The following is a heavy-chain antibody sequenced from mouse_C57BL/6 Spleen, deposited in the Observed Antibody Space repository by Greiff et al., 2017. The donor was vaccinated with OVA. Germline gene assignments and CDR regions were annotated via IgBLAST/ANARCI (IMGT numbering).Heavy chain of an antibody. D-gene: IGHD2-1*01. J-gene: IGHJ2*01. Sequence: EVKLVESGGGLVKPGGSLKLSCAASGFTFSSYAMSWVRQTPEKRLEWVATISDGGSYTYYPDNVKGRFTISRDNAKNNLYLQMSHLKSEDTAMYYCARDRGFYYGNQYYFDYWGQGTTLTVSS. CDR2: ISDGGSYT. CDR1: GFTFSSYA. CDR3: ARDRGFYYGNQYYFDY. V-gene: IGHV5-4*01.